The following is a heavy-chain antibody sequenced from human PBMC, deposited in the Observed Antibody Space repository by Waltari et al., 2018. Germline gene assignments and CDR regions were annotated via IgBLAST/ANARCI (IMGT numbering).Heavy chain of an antibody. J-gene: IGHJ3*02. CDR2: INPREGYT. V-gene: IGHV1-46*01. Sequence: QVQLVQSGAEVKKPGASVKVSCKASGYTFSSHWMHWVRQAPGQGLEWTGIINPREGYTGYAEKFRGRVTITSDTSTTTVYMELSSLRAEDTAVYYCAKGASIAARPDAFDIWGQGTMVTVSS. CDR3: AKGASIAARPDAFDI. CDR1: GYTFSSHW. D-gene: IGHD6-6*01.